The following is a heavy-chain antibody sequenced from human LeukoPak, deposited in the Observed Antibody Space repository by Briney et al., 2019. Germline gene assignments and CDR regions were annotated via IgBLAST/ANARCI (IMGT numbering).Heavy chain of an antibody. D-gene: IGHD3-3*01. CDR3: AKDRGITIFGVVTD. Sequence: GGSLRLSCAASGFTFDDYAMHWVRQAPGKGLEWVSGISWNSGSIGYADSVKGRFTISRDNAKSSLYLQMNSLRAEDMALYYCAKDRGITIFGVVTDWGPGTLVTVSS. J-gene: IGHJ4*02. CDR2: ISWNSGSI. CDR1: GFTFDDYA. V-gene: IGHV3-9*03.